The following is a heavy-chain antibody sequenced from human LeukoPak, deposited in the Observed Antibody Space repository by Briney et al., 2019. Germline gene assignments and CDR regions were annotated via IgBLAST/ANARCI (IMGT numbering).Heavy chain of an antibody. CDR2: IYHSGST. D-gene: IGHD6-13*01. CDR1: GGSISSSNW. V-gene: IGHV4-4*02. J-gene: IGHJ6*03. CDR3: AGDSSRYYYYMDV. Sequence: SETLSLTCAVSGGSISSSNWWSWVRQPPGKGLEWIGEIYHSGSTNYNPSLKSRVTISVDKSKNQFSLKLSSVTAADTAVYYCAGDSSRYYYYMDVWGKGTTVTVSS.